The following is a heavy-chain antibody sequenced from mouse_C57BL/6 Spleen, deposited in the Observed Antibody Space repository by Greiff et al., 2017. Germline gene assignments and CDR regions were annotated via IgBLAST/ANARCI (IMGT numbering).Heavy chain of an antibody. J-gene: IGHJ2*01. Sequence: EVKLVESGGDLVKPGGSLKLSCAASGFTFSSYGMSWVRQTPDKRLEWVATISSGGSYTYYPDSVKGRFTISRDNAKNTLYLQMSSLKSEDTAMYYCARLQTGTGFDDWGQGTTLTV. CDR1: GFTFSSYG. V-gene: IGHV5-6*01. D-gene: IGHD4-1*01. CDR3: ARLQTGTGFDD. CDR2: ISSGGSYT.